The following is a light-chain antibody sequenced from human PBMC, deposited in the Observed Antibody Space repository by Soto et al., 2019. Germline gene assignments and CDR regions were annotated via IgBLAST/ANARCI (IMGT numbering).Light chain of an antibody. CDR3: SSYTSSSLYV. J-gene: IGLJ1*01. CDR2: DVS. CDR1: SSDVGGYNY. Sequence: QSALTQPASVSGSPGQSITISCTGTSSDVGGYNYVSWYQQHPGKAPKLMIYDVSNRPSGVSNRFSGPKSGNTASLTISGLQAEDEAAYYCSSYTSSSLYVFGTGTKVTVL. V-gene: IGLV2-14*01.